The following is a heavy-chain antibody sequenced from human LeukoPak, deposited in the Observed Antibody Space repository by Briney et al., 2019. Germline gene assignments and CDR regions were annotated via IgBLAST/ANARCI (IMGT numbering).Heavy chain of an antibody. CDR3: ARDWSEYYDSSGFRLPFDS. V-gene: IGHV1-69*13. CDR1: GGTFSSYA. D-gene: IGHD3-22*01. CDR2: IIPIFGTA. J-gene: IGHJ4*02. Sequence: AASVKVSCKASGGTFSSYAISWVRQAPGQGLEWMGGIIPIFGTANYAQKFQGRVTITADESTSTAYMELSSLRSEDTAVYYCARDWSEYYDSSGFRLPFDSWGQGTLVTVSS.